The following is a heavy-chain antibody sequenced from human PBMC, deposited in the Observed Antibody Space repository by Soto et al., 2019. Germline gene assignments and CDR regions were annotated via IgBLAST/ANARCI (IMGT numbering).Heavy chain of an antibody. CDR1: GGTFSSYA. Sequence: GASVKVSCKASGGTFSSYAISWVRQAPGQGLEWMGGIIPIFGTANYAQKFQGRVTITADESTSTAYMELSSLRSEDTAVYYCAREFLGYCSGGSCYWFDPWGQGTLVTVSS. D-gene: IGHD2-15*01. CDR3: AREFLGYCSGGSCYWFDP. V-gene: IGHV1-69*13. CDR2: IIPIFGTA. J-gene: IGHJ5*02.